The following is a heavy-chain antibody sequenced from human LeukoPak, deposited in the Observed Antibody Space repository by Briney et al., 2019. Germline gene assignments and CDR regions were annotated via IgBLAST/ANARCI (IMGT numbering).Heavy chain of an antibody. CDR1: GYTFTSYY. CDR2: INPSGPST. J-gene: IGHJ6*03. D-gene: IGHD6-13*01. V-gene: IGHV1-46*01. Sequence: ASVKVSCKASGYTFTSYYMHWVRQAPGQGLEWLGIINPSGPSTSYAQKYQGRVTMTRDMSTSTGYMELSRLRSDDTGVYCCARDRGLDIAAAGKFRHYYYYMDVWGKGTTVTVSS. CDR3: ARDRGLDIAAAGKFRHYYYYMDV.